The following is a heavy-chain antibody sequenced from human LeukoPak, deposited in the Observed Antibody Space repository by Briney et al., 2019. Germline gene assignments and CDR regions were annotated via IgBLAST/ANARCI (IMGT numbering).Heavy chain of an antibody. J-gene: IGHJ5*02. CDR1: VGSISRGGYS. CDR2: IYHSGST. D-gene: IGHD2-21*01. Sequence: SETLSLTCVVSVGSISRGGYSSSWIRQPPGKGLEWLGYIYHSGSTYYNPSLKRRVTISVHRSKNQFSLKLSSVTAADTAVYYCARAYGPTGYWFHPWGQGTLVTVSS. V-gene: IGHV4-30-2*01. CDR3: ARAYGPTGYWFHP.